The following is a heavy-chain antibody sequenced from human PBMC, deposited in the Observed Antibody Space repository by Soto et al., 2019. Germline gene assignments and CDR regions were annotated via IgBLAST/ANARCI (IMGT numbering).Heavy chain of an antibody. J-gene: IGHJ3*02. V-gene: IGHV1-69*01. CDR1: GGTFSSYA. Sequence: QVQLVQSGAEVKKPGSSVKVSCKASGGTFSSYAISWVRQAPGQGLEWMGGIIPIFGTANYAQKFQGRVTITADESTSTAYMELSSLRSEDTAVYYCGRSETYDSSGYYHYGTFDIWGQGTMVTVSS. CDR2: IIPIFGTA. CDR3: GRSETYDSSGYYHYGTFDI. D-gene: IGHD3-22*01.